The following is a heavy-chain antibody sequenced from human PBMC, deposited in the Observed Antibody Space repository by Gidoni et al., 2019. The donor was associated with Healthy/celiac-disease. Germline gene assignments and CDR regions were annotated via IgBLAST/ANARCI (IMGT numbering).Heavy chain of an antibody. CDR2: IIPILGIA. J-gene: IGHJ3*02. CDR3: ARDSVSHAFDI. CDR1: GGTFSSYA. V-gene: IGHV1-69*04. Sequence: EVKKPGSSVKVSCKASGGTFSSYAISWVRQAPGQGLEWMGRIIPILGIANYAQKFQGRVTITADKSTSTAYMELSSLRSEDTAVYYCARDSVSHAFDIWGQGTMVTVSS.